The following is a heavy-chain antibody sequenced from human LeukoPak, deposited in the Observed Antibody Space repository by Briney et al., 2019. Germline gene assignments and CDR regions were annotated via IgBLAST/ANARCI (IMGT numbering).Heavy chain of an antibody. CDR3: AREANWAYYFDN. D-gene: IGHD1-1*01. J-gene: IGHJ4*02. CDR2: ISAYDGNT. V-gene: IGHV1-18*01. Sequence: ASVKVSCKASGGTFSSYAISWVRQAPGQGLERMGWISAYDGNTKYAQKFQGRVTLTTDTSTSTASMELRSLRSDDTAVYYCAREANWAYYFDNWGQGTLVTVSS. CDR1: GGTFSSYA.